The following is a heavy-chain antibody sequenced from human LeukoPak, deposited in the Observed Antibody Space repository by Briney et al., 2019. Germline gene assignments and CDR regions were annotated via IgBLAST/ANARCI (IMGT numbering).Heavy chain of an antibody. V-gene: IGHV3-23*01. Sequence: PGGSLRLSCAASGFTFSNYWMSWVRQGPGKGLEWVSTISISGDNTYYADSVKGRFTISRDNSKNTLYLQMNSLRAEDTGVYYCAKPGYYLGLVVQWGIFDYWGQGTLVTVSS. J-gene: IGHJ4*02. CDR2: ISISGDNT. CDR3: AKPGYYLGLVVQWGIFDY. CDR1: GFTFSNYW. D-gene: IGHD2-15*01.